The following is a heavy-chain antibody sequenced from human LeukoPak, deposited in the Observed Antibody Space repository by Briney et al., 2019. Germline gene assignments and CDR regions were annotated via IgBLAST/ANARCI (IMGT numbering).Heavy chain of an antibody. CDR2: IYYSGST. V-gene: IGHV4-59*01. CDR3: ARDHCSGGSCLGGAFDI. J-gene: IGHJ3*02. D-gene: IGHD2-15*01. CDR1: GGSISNYY. Sequence: SETLSLTCTVSGGSISNYYWSWIRQPPGKGLEWIGYIYYSGSTNYNPSLKSRVTISVDTSKNQFSLKLSSVTAADTAVYYCARDHCSGGSCLGGAFDIWGQGTMVTVSS.